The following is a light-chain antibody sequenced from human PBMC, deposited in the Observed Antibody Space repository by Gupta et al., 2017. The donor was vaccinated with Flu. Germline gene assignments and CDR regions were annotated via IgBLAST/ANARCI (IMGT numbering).Light chain of an antibody. V-gene: IGKV4-1*01. CDR3: QQYFTTPPA. CDR2: WAS. J-gene: IGKJ1*01. Sequence: DIVMTQSPDSLAVSLGGRATINCKSSQSILYSSNSKNYLAWYQHKPGQPPKLLIYWASTRESGVPHRFSGSGSGTDFTLTISSLQAEDVAVYYCQQYFTTPPAFGQGTKVEIK. CDR1: QSILYSSNSKNY.